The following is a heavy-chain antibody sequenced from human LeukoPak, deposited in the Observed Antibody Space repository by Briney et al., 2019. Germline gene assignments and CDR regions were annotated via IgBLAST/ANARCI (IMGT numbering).Heavy chain of an antibody. V-gene: IGHV4-30-4*01. Sequence: SGTLSLTCTVSGGSISSGDYYWSWIHQPPGKGLEWIGYIYYSGSTYYNPSLKSRVTISVDTSKNQFSLKLSSVTAADTAVYYCARGRGFDWLLYLYYFDYWGQGTLVIVSS. CDR3: ARGRGFDWLLYLYYFDY. J-gene: IGHJ4*02. CDR1: GGSISSGDYY. CDR2: IYYSGST. D-gene: IGHD3-9*01.